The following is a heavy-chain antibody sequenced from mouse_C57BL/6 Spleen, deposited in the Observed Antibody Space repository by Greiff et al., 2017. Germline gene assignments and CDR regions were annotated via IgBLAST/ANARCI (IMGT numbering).Heavy chain of an antibody. V-gene: IGHV1-72*01. CDR2: IDPNSGGT. Sequence: QVQLQQSGAELVKPGASVKLSCKASGYTFTSYWMHWVKQRPGRGLEWIGRIDPNSGGTKYNEKFKSKATLTVDKPSSTAYMQLSSLTSEDSAVYYCERDRDNVITTAYYAMDYWGQGTSVTVAS. CDR3: ERDRDNVITTAYYAMDY. D-gene: IGHD1-1*01. J-gene: IGHJ4*01. CDR1: GYTFTSYW.